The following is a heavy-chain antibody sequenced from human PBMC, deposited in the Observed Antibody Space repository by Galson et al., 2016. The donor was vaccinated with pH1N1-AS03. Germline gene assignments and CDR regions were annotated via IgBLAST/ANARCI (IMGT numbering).Heavy chain of an antibody. J-gene: IGHJ5*02. D-gene: IGHD3-9*01. CDR1: GFTFSRFW. Sequence: SLRLSCAASGFTFSRFWLNWVRQTPGKGLEWVSYISSSGNTIYYADSVKGRFTISRDNAKNSLYLQMNSLRAEDTAVYYCARALSEQYYDILTGNDPWGQGTLVTVSS. CDR3: ARALSEQYYDILTGNDP. V-gene: IGHV3-48*03. CDR2: ISSSGNTI.